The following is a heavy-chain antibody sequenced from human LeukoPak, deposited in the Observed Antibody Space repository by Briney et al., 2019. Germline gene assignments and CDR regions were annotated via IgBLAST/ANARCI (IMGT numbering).Heavy chain of an antibody. CDR1: GFTFNNYW. V-gene: IGHV3-43*02. J-gene: IGHJ4*02. D-gene: IGHD6-19*01. Sequence: GGSLRLSCAASGFTFNNYWMHWVRQAPGKGLEWVSLISGDGGSTYYADSVKGRFTISRDNSKNSLYLQMSSLRIEDTALYYCAKDRGDFSGWFFWGQGTLVTVSS. CDR3: AKDRGDFSGWFF. CDR2: ISGDGGST.